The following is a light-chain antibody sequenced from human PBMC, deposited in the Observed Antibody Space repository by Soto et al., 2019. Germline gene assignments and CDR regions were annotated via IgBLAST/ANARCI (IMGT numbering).Light chain of an antibody. CDR1: QSVSSY. CDR2: DAS. V-gene: IGKV3-20*01. J-gene: IGKJ1*01. CDR3: QQYGSSPWT. Sequence: EIVLTQSPVTLSLSPGERATLSCRASQSVSSYLAWYQQRPGQAPRLLIYDASNRATGIPARFSGSGSGTDFTLIISRLEPEDFAVYYCQQYGSSPWTFGQGTKVDIK.